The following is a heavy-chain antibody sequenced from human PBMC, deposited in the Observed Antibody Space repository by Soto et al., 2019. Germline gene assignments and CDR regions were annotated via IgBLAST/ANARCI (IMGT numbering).Heavy chain of an antibody. CDR3: ARGHKYYDFWSGYYSNGMDV. CDR2: INPNSGGT. CDR1: GYTFTGYY. Sequence: GASVKVSCKASGYTFTGYYMHWVRQAPGQGLEWMGWINPNSGGTNYAQKFQGWVTMTRDTSISTAYMELSRLRSDDTAVYYCARGHKYYDFWSGYYSNGMDVWGQGTTVTVSS. V-gene: IGHV1-2*04. J-gene: IGHJ6*02. D-gene: IGHD3-3*01.